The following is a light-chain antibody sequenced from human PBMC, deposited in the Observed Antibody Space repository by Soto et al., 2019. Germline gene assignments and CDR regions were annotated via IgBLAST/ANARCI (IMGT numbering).Light chain of an antibody. J-gene: IGKJ1*01. CDR1: QSIRSNY. Sequence: EIVLTQSPGTLSLSPGERATLSCRASQSIRSNYVAWYQQKPGQGPRLLIYGASSRATGIPDRFSVSGSGTDFTLIISRLEPEDFAMYYCQQYGSSPRTFGQGTKVDIK. V-gene: IGKV3-20*01. CDR3: QQYGSSPRT. CDR2: GAS.